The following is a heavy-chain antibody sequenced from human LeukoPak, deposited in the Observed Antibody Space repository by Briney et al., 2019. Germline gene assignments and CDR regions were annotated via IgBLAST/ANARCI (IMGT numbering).Heavy chain of an antibody. D-gene: IGHD5-18*01. CDR1: GFTFSSYA. V-gene: IGHV3-23*01. J-gene: IGHJ4*02. CDR2: ISGSGGST. CDR3: AKPLQRYPTYYFDY. Sequence: GGSLRLSCAASGFTFSSYAMSWVRQAPEKGLEWVSAISGSGGSTYYADSVKGRFTISRDNSKNTLYLQMNSLRAEDTAVYYCAKPLQRYPTYYFDYWGQGTLVTVSS.